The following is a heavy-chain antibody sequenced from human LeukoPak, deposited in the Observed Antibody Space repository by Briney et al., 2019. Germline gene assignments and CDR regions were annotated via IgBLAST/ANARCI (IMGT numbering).Heavy chain of an antibody. V-gene: IGHV1-69*13. CDR1: GYPFTSYN. J-gene: IGHJ6*02. Sequence: GASVKVSCKASGYPFTSYNVNWVRQAPGQGLEWMGGIIPIFGTANYAQKFQGRVTITADESTSTAYMELSSLRSEDTAVYYCARDGNRSLWFGEPYYYYGMDVWGQGTTVTVSS. CDR2: IIPIFGTA. D-gene: IGHD3-10*01. CDR3: ARDGNRSLWFGEPYYYYGMDV.